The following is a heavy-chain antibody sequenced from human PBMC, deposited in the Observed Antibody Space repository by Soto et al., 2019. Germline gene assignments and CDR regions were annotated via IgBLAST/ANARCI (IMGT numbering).Heavy chain of an antibody. V-gene: IGHV1-69*11. D-gene: IGHD4-17*01. CDR3: ARGPSRVTTGTYYYYGMDV. J-gene: IGHJ6*02. Sequence: QVQLVQSGAEVKKPGSSVKVSCKASGGTFSNYAISWVRQAPGQGLEWMGWIIPIIDTTKYAQNFQGRLTITADESTSTAHMELSSLRSEDTAVYYCARGPSRVTTGTYYYYGMDVWGQGTTVTVSS. CDR1: GGTFSNYA. CDR2: IIPIIDTT.